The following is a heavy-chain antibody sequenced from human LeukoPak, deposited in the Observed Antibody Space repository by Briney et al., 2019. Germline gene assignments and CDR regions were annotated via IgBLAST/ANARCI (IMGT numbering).Heavy chain of an antibody. CDR2: IRSKAYGGTT. V-gene: IGHV3-49*04. D-gene: IGHD3-3*01. J-gene: IGHJ4*02. CDR3: TRDKDYDFWSGYYFSSIFDY. CDR1: GFTFSLAA. Sequence: GGSLRLSCAASGFTFSLAAMSWVRQAPGKGLEWVGFIRSKAYGGTTEYAASVKGRFTISRDDSKSIAYLQMNSLKTEDTAVYYCTRDKDYDFWSGYYFSSIFDYWGQGTLVTVSS.